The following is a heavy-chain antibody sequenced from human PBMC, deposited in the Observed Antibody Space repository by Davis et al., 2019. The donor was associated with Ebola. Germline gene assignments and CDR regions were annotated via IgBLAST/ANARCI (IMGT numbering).Heavy chain of an antibody. CDR2: IRYDGSNQ. J-gene: IGHJ4*02. CDR1: GFTFSDYY. CDR3: ARRSPISGSYSD. V-gene: IGHV3-30*02. D-gene: IGHD3-10*01. Sequence: GGSLRLSCAASGFTFSDYYMSWVRQAPGKGLEWVAFIRYDGSNQYYADSVKGRFTISRDNSKNTLYLQMGSLRAEDMAVYYCARRSPISGSYSDWGQGTRVTVSS.